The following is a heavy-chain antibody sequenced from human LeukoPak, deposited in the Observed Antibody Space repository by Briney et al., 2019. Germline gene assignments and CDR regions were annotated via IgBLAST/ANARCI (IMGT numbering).Heavy chain of an antibody. V-gene: IGHV3-7*02. J-gene: IGHJ4*02. CDR2: IKQDGTEK. CDR1: GFTFSTNY. CDR3: WRVNYPPEE. Sequence: PGGSLRLSCAASGFTFSTNYMNWVRQAPGKGLEWVANIKQDGTEKYYVDSVKGRFTISRDNANNSLYLQMNSLRAQDTVVYSWWRVNYPPEEWGTGILVTVSS. D-gene: IGHD1-7*01.